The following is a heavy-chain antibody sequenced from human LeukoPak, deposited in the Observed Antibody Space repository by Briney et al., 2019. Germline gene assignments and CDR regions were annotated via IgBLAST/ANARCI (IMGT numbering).Heavy chain of an antibody. Sequence: PGGSLTLSCPASGFTFSSYWMSWVRQAPGKGLEWVANIKQDGSEKYYVDSVKGRFTISRDNAKNSLYLQMNSLRAEDTAVYYCTPYDYWGQGTLVAVSS. J-gene: IGHJ4*02. CDR2: IKQDGSEK. V-gene: IGHV3-7*01. CDR1: GFTFSSYW. CDR3: TPYDY.